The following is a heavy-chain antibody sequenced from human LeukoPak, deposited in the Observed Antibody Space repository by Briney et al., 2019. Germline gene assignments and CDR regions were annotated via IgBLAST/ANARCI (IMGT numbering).Heavy chain of an antibody. V-gene: IGHV4-39*01. Sequence: SETLSLTCIVSGGSISNSGYYWAWIRQPPGKGLEWIGSIYSSVSTYYNPSLRSRVTISVDTSKNQFSLKLSSVTAADTAVYYCARPGRGSYCTNGVCYFDYWGQGTLVTVSS. CDR3: ARPGRGSYCTNGVCYFDY. CDR1: GGSISNSGYY. D-gene: IGHD2-8*01. J-gene: IGHJ4*02. CDR2: IYSSVST.